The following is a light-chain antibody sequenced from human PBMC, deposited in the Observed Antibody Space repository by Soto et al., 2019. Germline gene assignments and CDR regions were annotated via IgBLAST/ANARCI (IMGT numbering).Light chain of an antibody. CDR2: EGR. CDR1: SSDVGGYKF. V-gene: IGLV2-14*01. Sequence: QSVLTQPASVSGSPGQSITISCTGTSSDVGGYKFVSWYQQHPGKAPKLIIYEGRNRPSGFSSRFSGSKSGNPASLTISRIQAEDEADYYCGSYTGSFYVLRTGTKLTVL. J-gene: IGLJ1*01. CDR3: GSYTGSFYV.